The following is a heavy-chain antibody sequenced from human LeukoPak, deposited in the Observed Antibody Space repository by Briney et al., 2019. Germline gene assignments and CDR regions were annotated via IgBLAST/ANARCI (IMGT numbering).Heavy chain of an antibody. CDR1: GGSISSYY. Sequence: SETLSLTCTVSGGSISSYYWSWLRQPPGKGLEWIGYIYYSGSTNYNPSLKSRVTISVDTSKNQFSLKLTSVTAADTAVYYCARVHSRHFDYWGQGTLVTVSS. CDR2: IYYSGST. D-gene: IGHD2-21*01. CDR3: ARVHSRHFDY. V-gene: IGHV4-59*01. J-gene: IGHJ4*02.